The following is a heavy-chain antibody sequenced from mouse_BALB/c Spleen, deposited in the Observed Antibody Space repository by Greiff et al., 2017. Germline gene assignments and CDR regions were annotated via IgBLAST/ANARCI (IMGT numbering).Heavy chain of an antibody. CDR1: GYTFSSYW. V-gene: IGHV1-9*01. D-gene: IGHD2-2*01. J-gene: IGHJ4*01. CDR3: AREGLGDYYAMDY. Sequence: QVQLKESGAELMKPGASVKISCKATGYTFSSYWIEWVKQRPGHGLEWIGEILPGSGSTNYNEKFKGKATFTADTSSNTAYMQLSSLTSEDSAVYYCAREGLGDYYAMDYWGQGTSVTVSS. CDR2: ILPGSGST.